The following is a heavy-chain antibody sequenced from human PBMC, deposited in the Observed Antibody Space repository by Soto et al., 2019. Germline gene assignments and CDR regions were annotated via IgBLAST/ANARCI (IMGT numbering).Heavy chain of an antibody. D-gene: IGHD4-4*01. V-gene: IGHV4-61*01. CDR2: IYYSGST. Sequence: QVQLQESGPGLVKPSETLSLTCTVAGGSVSSGNYYWSWIRQPPGKGLEWIGYIYYSGSTNYNPSLKSRVTTSLDTSKNQFSLKLSSVTAADTAVYYCARAEGNYYYYYGMDVWGQGTTVTVSS. J-gene: IGHJ6*02. CDR1: GGSVSSGNYY. CDR3: ARAEGNYYYYYGMDV.